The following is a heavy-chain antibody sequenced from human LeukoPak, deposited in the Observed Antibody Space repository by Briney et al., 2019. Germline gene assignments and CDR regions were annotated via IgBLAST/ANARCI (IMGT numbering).Heavy chain of an antibody. CDR2: ISYDGSNK. J-gene: IGHJ4*02. Sequence: LSLTCSVSGGSVSSGNYYWSWIRQPPGKGLEWVAVISYDGSNKYYADSVKGRFTISRDNSKNTLYLQMNSLRAEDTAVYYCTKDEAVTPTTAWSVYYFNYWGQGTLVTVSS. D-gene: IGHD4-17*01. V-gene: IGHV3-30*18. CDR3: TKDEAVTPTTAWSVYYFNY. CDR1: GGSVSSGNYY.